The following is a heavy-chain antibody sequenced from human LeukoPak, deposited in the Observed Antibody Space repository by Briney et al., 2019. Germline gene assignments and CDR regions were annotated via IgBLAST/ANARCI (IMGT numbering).Heavy chain of an antibody. D-gene: IGHD6-19*01. Sequence: GGSLRLSCAASGFIFSTYSMNWVRQAPGKGLEWVSSISSSTSYIYYADSVKGRFTISRDNAKNSLYLQMNSLRPEDTAVYYCANRARSGIAVAGTGYYYYYMDVWGKGTTVTISS. CDR3: ANRARSGIAVAGTGYYYYYMDV. J-gene: IGHJ6*03. CDR1: GFIFSTYS. CDR2: ISSSTSYI. V-gene: IGHV3-21*04.